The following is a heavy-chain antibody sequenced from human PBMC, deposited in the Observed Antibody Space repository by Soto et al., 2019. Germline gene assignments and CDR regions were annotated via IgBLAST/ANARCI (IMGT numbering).Heavy chain of an antibody. CDR2: IYYSGST. CDR1: GGSISSSGYY. V-gene: IGHV4-61*08. Sequence: PSETLSLTCTVSGGSISSSGYYWGWIRQPPGKGLEWIGYIYYSGSTSYNPSLKSRVTISVDTSKNQFSLKPSSVTAADTAVYYCARDSYGDYEYYFDYWGQGTLVTVSS. J-gene: IGHJ4*02. CDR3: ARDSYGDYEYYFDY. D-gene: IGHD4-17*01.